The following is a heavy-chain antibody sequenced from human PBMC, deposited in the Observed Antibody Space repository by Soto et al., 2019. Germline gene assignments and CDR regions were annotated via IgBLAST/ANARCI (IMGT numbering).Heavy chain of an antibody. V-gene: IGHV3-66*01. J-gene: IGHJ4*02. Sequence: PGGSLRLSCAASGFTVSSNYMSWVRQAPGKGLEWVSVLYRGGNTFYADSVKGRFTISRDNSKNTLYLQMNSLRAEDTAVYYCARDGSGNYYFDYWGQGTLVTVSS. CDR2: LYRGGNT. D-gene: IGHD3-3*01. CDR3: ARDGSGNYYFDY. CDR1: GFTVSSNY.